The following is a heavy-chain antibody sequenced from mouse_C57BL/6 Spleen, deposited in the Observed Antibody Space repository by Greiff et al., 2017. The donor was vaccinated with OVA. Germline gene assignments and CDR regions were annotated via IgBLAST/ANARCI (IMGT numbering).Heavy chain of an antibody. Sequence: VQLQQSGAELVRPGASVKLSCTASGFNIKDDYMHWVKQRPEQGLEWIGWIDPENGDTEYASKFQGKATITADTSSNTAYLQLSGLTSEDTAVYYCTKGSMDYWGQGTSVTVSS. CDR1: GFNIKDDY. V-gene: IGHV14-4*01. CDR2: IDPENGDT. CDR3: TKGSMDY. J-gene: IGHJ4*01.